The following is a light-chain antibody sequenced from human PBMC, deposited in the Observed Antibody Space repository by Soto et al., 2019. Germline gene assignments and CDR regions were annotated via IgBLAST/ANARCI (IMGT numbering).Light chain of an antibody. CDR3: PKYNSAPHT. CDR2: AAS. V-gene: IGKV1-27*01. J-gene: IGKJ2*01. Sequence: DIQMTQSTSSLSASVGDRVTITCRASQGISNYLAWYQQKPGKVPKLLIYAASTLQSGVPSRFSGSGSGTEFTLTISSLQTEDVATYYCPKYNSAPHTFGQGTKLEIK. CDR1: QGISNY.